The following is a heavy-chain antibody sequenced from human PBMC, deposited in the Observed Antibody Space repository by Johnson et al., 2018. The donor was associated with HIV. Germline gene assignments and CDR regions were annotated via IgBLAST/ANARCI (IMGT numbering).Heavy chain of an antibody. CDR3: AKDKQWLNDAFDI. J-gene: IGHJ3*02. D-gene: IGHD6-19*01. Sequence: VQLVESGGGLVQPGGSLRLSCAASAFTFSSYAMSWVRQAPGKGLEWVSIITGSGGSTYYADSVKGRFTISRDNSENTLYLQMNSLRAEDTAVYYCAKDKQWLNDAFDIWGQGTMVTVSS. CDR2: ITGSGGST. CDR1: AFTFSSYA. V-gene: IGHV3-23*04.